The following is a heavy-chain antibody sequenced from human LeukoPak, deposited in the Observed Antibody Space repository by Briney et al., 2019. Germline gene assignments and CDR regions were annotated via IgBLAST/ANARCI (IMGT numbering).Heavy chain of an antibody. D-gene: IGHD3-10*01. J-gene: IGHJ4*02. V-gene: IGHV4-30-4*01. Sequence: SETLSLTCTVSGGSISSGDYYWSWIRQPPGKGLEWIGYIYYSGGTYYNPSLKSRVTIPVDTSKNQFSLKLSSVTAADTAVYYCARGPSGDQFDYWGQGTLVTVSS. CDR1: GGSISSGDYY. CDR2: IYYSGGT. CDR3: ARGPSGDQFDY.